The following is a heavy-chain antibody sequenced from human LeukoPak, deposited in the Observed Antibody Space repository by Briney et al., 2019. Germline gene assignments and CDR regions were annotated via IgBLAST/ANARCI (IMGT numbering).Heavy chain of an antibody. D-gene: IGHD1-7*01. Sequence: SSETLSLTCAVYGGSFSGYYWSWIRQPPGKGLEWIGEINHSGSTNYNPSLKSRVTISVDTSKNQFSLKLSSVTAADTAVYYCARGLELRDWGQGTLVTVSS. V-gene: IGHV4-34*01. CDR3: ARGLELRD. CDR1: GGSFSGYY. J-gene: IGHJ4*02. CDR2: INHSGST.